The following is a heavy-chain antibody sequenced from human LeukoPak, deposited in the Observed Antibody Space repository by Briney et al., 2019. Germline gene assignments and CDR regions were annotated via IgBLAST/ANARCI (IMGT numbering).Heavy chain of an antibody. V-gene: IGHV4-61*02. J-gene: IGHJ6*03. CDR1: GGSISSGSYY. CDR3: ARDQVGYCSSTSCSEPQDYYYYYMDV. Sequence: SQTLSLTCTVSGGSISSGSYYWSWIRQPAGKGLEWIGRIYTSGSTNYNPSLKSRVTISVDTSKNQFPLKLSSVTAADTAVYYCARDQVGYCSSTSCSEPQDYYYYYMDVWGKGTTVTVSS. D-gene: IGHD2-2*01. CDR2: IYTSGST.